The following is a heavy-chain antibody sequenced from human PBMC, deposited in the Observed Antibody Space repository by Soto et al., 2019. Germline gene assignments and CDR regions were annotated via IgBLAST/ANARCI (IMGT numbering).Heavy chain of an antibody. CDR2: ISAST. Sequence: PGGSLRLSCAASGFTVSSYALNWVRQAPGKGLEWVSGISASTYYADSVKGRFTISRDNSKNTLYLQMNSLRVEDTAVYYCAKDRLAGNFDYWGQGTQVTVSS. V-gene: IGHV3-23*01. CDR1: GFTVSSYA. J-gene: IGHJ4*02. CDR3: AKDRLAGNFDY.